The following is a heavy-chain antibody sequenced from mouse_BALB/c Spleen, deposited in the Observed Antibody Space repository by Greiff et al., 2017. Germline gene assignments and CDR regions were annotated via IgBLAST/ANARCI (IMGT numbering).Heavy chain of an antibody. D-gene: IGHD2-14*01. Sequence: DVMLVESGGGLVKPGGSLKLSCAASGFTFSSYAMSWVRQTPEKRLEWVATISSGGSYTYYPDSVKGRFTISRDNAKNTLYLQMSSLRSEDTAMYYCAREVLNYFDYWGQGTTLTVSS. J-gene: IGHJ2*01. V-gene: IGHV5-9-1*01. CDR2: ISSGGSYT. CDR1: GFTFSSYA. CDR3: AREVLNYFDY.